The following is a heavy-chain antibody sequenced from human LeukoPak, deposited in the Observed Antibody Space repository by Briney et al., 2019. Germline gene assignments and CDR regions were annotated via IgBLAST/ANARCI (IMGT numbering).Heavy chain of an antibody. CDR1: GCTFSSYA. Sequence: SVKVSCKASGCTFSSYAISWVRQAPGQGREWMGRIFPIFATANYAQKFQGRGTITADESTSTAYMEMSSLRSEDTAVYYCARESGSYEAYFDYWGQGTLVTVSS. CDR2: IFPIFATA. CDR3: ARESGSYEAYFDY. D-gene: IGHD1-26*01. J-gene: IGHJ4*02. V-gene: IGHV1-69*15.